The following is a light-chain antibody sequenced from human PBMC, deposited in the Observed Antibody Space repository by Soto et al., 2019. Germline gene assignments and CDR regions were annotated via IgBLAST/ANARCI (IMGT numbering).Light chain of an antibody. CDR3: SSYTSTRTNV. Sequence: QSALTQPASVSGSPGQSITISCTGTSSDVVGFNSVSWYQLRPGTAPKLILYDVVDRPSGVSYRFSGSKSGNTASLTISGLQAADEADYFCSSYTSTRTNVFGSGTKVTVL. J-gene: IGLJ1*01. CDR1: SSDVVGFNS. V-gene: IGLV2-14*03. CDR2: DVV.